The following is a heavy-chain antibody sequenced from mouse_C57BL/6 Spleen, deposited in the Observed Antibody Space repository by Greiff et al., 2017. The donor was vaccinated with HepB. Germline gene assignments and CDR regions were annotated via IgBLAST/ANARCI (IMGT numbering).Heavy chain of an antibody. Sequence: EVMLVESGGDLVKPGGSLKLSCAASGFTFSSYGMSWVRQTPDKRLEWVATISSGGSYTYYPDSVKGRFTISRDNAKNTLYLQMSSLKSEDTAMYYCARHAATVVATPWYFDVWGTGTTVTVSS. CDR1: GFTFSSYG. CDR2: ISSGGSYT. CDR3: ARHAATVVATPWYFDV. V-gene: IGHV5-6*01. J-gene: IGHJ1*03. D-gene: IGHD1-1*01.